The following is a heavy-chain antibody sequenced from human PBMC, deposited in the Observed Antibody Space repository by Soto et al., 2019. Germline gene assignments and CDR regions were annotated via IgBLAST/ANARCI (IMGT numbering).Heavy chain of an antibody. CDR3: ARQTGLAMTTYSYYYRDV. V-gene: IGHV3-21*01. D-gene: IGHD4-4*01. CDR1: GYPFCTYN. Sequence: GGSPRLSCAASGYPFCTYNMNWVRQAPGKGLEWVSFITSNNSYMHYSELVKGRFTVSRDNAKNSLYLQMNSLRAEDTAVYYFARQTGLAMTTYSYYYRDVWGKGTTVTVSS. J-gene: IGHJ6*03. CDR2: ITSNNSYM.